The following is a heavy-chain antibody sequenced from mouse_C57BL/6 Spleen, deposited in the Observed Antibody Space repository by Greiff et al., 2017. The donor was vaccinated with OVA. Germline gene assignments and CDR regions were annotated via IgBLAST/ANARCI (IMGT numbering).Heavy chain of an antibody. CDR2: IYPGSGST. CDR3: VRLDATGGGYFDY. D-gene: IGHD1-1*01. CDR1: GYTFTSYW. J-gene: IGHJ2*01. Sequence: QVQLQQSGAELVKPGASVKMSCKASGYTFTSYWITWVKQRPGQGLEWIGDIYPGSGSTNYNEKFKSKATLTVDTSSSTADMQLSSLTSEDYAVYYGVRLDATGGGYFDYWGQGTTLTVSS. V-gene: IGHV1-55*01.